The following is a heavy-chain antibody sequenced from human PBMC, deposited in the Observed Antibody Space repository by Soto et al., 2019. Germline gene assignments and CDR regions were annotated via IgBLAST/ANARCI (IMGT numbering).Heavy chain of an antibody. J-gene: IGHJ4*02. D-gene: IGHD3-22*01. Sequence: ASVKVSCKATGYTFTGYGFSWVRQAPAQGLEWMGWISAFTGDTNSAQKFQGRLTMTTDASTDTAYMELTSLRSDDTAVYYCARDFRSICVSSGTGIYFDHWGQGTLVTVSS. CDR3: ARDFRSICVSSGTGIYFDH. CDR2: ISAFTGDT. CDR1: GYTFTGYG. V-gene: IGHV1-18*01.